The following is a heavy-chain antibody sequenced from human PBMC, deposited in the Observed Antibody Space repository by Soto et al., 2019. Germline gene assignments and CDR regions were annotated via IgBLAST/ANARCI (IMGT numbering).Heavy chain of an antibody. CDR2: ISSNGGST. CDR1: GFTFSSYA. D-gene: IGHD6-19*01. CDR3: VKETLPLQWLVPSGFDY. Sequence: LRLPCSASGFTFSSYAMHWVRQAPGKGLEYVSAISSNGGSTYYADSVKGRFTISRDNSKNTLYLQMSSLRAEDTAVYYCVKETLPLQWLVPSGFDYWGQGTLVTVSS. V-gene: IGHV3-64D*06. J-gene: IGHJ4*02.